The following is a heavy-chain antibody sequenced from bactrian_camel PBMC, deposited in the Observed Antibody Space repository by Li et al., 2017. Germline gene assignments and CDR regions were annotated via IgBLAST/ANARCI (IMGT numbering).Heavy chain of an antibody. CDR1: GNLYNLNC. V-gene: IGHV3S54*01. CDR3: AAQALDLWYRGNFKY. Sequence: HVQLVESGGGSVLPGGSLRLSCLASGNLYNLNCLGWFRQAPGKEREAVACIITGNGKTYYADSVKGRFTISQDVDKKTMYLQLDNLEPEDTAMYYCAAQALDLWYRGNFKYWGQGTQVTVS. J-gene: IGHJ4*01. D-gene: IGHD2*01. CDR2: IITGNGKT.